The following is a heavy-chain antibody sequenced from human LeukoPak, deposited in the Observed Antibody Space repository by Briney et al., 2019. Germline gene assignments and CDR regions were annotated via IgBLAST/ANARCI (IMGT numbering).Heavy chain of an antibody. J-gene: IGHJ4*02. V-gene: IGHV1-18*01. CDR3: ARDINGCDY. Sequence: ASVKVSCKASGYACTSYGITWVRQAPGQGLEWMGWISGYSGSTNYVQKFQGRVTMTTDTSTSTAYMELRSLRSDDTAVYYCARDINGCDYWGQGTLVTVSS. CDR2: ISGYSGST. CDR1: GYACTSYG. D-gene: IGHD2-8*01.